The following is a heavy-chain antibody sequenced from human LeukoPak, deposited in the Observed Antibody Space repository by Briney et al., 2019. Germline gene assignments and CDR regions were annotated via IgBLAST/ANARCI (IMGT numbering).Heavy chain of an antibody. CDR2: INPNSGGT. D-gene: IGHD6-6*01. V-gene: IGHV1-2*02. Sequence: SVKVSCEASGDTFTGFYMHGVRQAPGQRRERVGWINPNSGGTNYAQKFQGRVTMTRDTSISTAYMELSRLRSDDTAVYYCARLSPCSSSDYWGQGTLVTVSS. CDR3: ARLSPCSSSDY. CDR1: GDTFTGFY. J-gene: IGHJ4*02.